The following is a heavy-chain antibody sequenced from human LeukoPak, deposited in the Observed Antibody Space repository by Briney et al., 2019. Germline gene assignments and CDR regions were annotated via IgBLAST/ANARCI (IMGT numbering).Heavy chain of an antibody. CDR2: INPNSGGT. V-gene: IGHV1-2*02. CDR3: ARVRRITMVRGVSGADVPNNYFDY. CDR1: GYTFTGYY. Sequence: GASVKVSCKASGYTFTGYYMHWVRQAPGQGLEWMGWINPNSGGTNYAQKFQGRVTMTRDTSISTAYMELSRLRSDDTAVYYCARVRRITMVRGVSGADVPNNYFDYWGQGTLVTVSS. D-gene: IGHD3-10*01. J-gene: IGHJ4*02.